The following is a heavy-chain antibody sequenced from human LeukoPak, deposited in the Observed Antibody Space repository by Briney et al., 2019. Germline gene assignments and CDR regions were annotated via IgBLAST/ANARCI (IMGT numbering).Heavy chain of an antibody. CDR3: ARQRDSGFDFDS. D-gene: IGHD5-12*01. Sequence: GDSLKISCMGAGCSFTNYWIGRVRQVPGSGLEWMGVIYPSDSDTRYSPSFQGQVTISADKSIDTAYLQWSSLKASDTAMYYCARQRDSGFDFDSWGQGTLVTVSS. V-gene: IGHV5-51*01. CDR1: GCSFTNYW. CDR2: IYPSDSDT. J-gene: IGHJ4*02.